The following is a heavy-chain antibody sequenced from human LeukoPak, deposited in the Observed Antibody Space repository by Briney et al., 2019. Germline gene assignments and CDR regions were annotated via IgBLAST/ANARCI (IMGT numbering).Heavy chain of an antibody. V-gene: IGHV3-30-3*01. CDR2: ILFDGSNK. J-gene: IGHJ4*02. CDR1: GFTFRDYA. Sequence: GGSLRLSCAASGFTFRDYAMHWVRQTPGKGLEWVALILFDGSNKYYADSVKGRFTISRDNSNNTLYLQMSSLRAEDTALYYCARDFANVYFGSWGQGTLVTVSS. CDR3: ARDFANVYFGS. D-gene: IGHD1-1*01.